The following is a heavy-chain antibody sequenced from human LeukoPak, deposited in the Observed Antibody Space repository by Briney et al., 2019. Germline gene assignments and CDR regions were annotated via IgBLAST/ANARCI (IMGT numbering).Heavy chain of an antibody. CDR1: GFTFSSYG. Sequence: PGGSLRLSCAASGFTFSSYGMHWVRQAPGKGLEWVANIKQDGSEKYYVDSVKGRFTISRDNAKNSLYLQMNSLRAEDTSVYYCARSLAAHYQVNDASDIWGQGTMVTVSS. V-gene: IGHV3-7*01. CDR3: ARSLAAHYQVNDASDI. J-gene: IGHJ3*02. D-gene: IGHD2-2*01. CDR2: IKQDGSEK.